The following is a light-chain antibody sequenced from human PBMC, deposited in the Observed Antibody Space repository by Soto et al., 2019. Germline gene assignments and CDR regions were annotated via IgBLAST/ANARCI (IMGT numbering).Light chain of an antibody. J-gene: IGKJ1*01. CDR1: QSVRSN. V-gene: IGKV3-15*01. Sequence: EIVMTQSPATLSASPGERPTLSCRASQSVRSNLAWYQQKPGQAPRLLIYGASTRATGIPARFSGSGSGTEFTLSIGSLQSEDFAVYYCQQYNDWPPTFGQGTKVDIK. CDR2: GAS. CDR3: QQYNDWPPT.